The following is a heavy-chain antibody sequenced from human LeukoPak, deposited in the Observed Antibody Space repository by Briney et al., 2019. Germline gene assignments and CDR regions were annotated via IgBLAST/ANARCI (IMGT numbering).Heavy chain of an antibody. Sequence: PSETLSLTCAVYGGSFSGYYWSWIRQPPGKGLEWIGEINHSGSTNYNPSLKGRVTISVDTSKNQFSLKLSSVTAADTAVYYCARGPYYYDSCGYPPLYYFDYWGQGTLVTVSS. D-gene: IGHD3-22*01. V-gene: IGHV4-34*01. CDR1: GGSFSGYY. CDR3: ARGPYYYDSCGYPPLYYFDY. CDR2: INHSGST. J-gene: IGHJ4*02.